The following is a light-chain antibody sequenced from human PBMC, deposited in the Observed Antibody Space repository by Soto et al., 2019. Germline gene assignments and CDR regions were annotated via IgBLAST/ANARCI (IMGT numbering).Light chain of an antibody. V-gene: IGKV3-15*01. CDR1: QSVSSN. Sequence: EMVITQSPATLSVSPGERATLSCRASQSVSSNLAWYQQKPGQAPRLLIYGASTRATGIPARFSGSGSGTEFTLTISSLLSRDFALYYCQQYNNWPGTLGQGTKQDSK. J-gene: IGKJ1*01. CDR3: QQYNNWPGT. CDR2: GAS.